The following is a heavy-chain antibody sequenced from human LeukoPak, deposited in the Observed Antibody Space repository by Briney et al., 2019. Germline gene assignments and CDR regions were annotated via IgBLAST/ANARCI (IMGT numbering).Heavy chain of an antibody. J-gene: IGHJ4*02. CDR3: ARVAMVRGVNPLSY. V-gene: IGHV1-8*01. CDR1: GYTFTSND. Sequence: ASVKVSCKASGYTFTSNDINWVRQATGQGLEWMGWMNPNSGNTGYAQKFQGRVTMTRNTSISTAYMELSSLRSEDTAVYYCARVAMVRGVNPLSYWGQGTLVTVSS. D-gene: IGHD3-10*01. CDR2: MNPNSGNT.